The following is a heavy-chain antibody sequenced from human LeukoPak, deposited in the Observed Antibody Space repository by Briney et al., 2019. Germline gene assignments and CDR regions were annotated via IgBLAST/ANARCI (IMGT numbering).Heavy chain of an antibody. CDR1: GDSIGSYY. CDR3: ARDPYYDILTGYLIRGTFDI. D-gene: IGHD3-9*01. CDR2: MYTSGTT. J-gene: IGHJ3*02. V-gene: IGHV4-4*07. Sequence: SETLSLTCTVSGDSIGSYYWSWIRQSAGKGLEWIGRMYTSGTTDCNPSLKSRVTMSVDTSKNQFSLKLNSVTAADTAVYCCARDPYYDILTGYLIRGTFDIWGLGTMVTVSS.